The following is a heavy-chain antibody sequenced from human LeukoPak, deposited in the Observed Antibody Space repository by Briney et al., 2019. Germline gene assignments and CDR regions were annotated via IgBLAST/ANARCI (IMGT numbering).Heavy chain of an antibody. J-gene: IGHJ3*02. D-gene: IGHD4-17*01. Sequence: GGSLRLSCAASGITFSTYAMTWVRQAPGKGLEWASSIRGSGGGTDYADSVKGRFTISRDNSRDTLFLQMNSLRAEDTALYYCTRDPNGDYVGAFDMWGPGTMVTVSS. CDR1: GITFSTYA. V-gene: IGHV3-23*01. CDR2: IRGSGGGT. CDR3: TRDPNGDYVGAFDM.